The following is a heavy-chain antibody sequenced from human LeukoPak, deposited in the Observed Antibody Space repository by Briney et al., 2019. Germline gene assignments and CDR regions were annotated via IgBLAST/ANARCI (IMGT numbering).Heavy chain of an antibody. CDR3: ASLDRSRGFDP. CDR1: GYTFTSYG. J-gene: IGHJ5*02. CDR2: ISGYNGNT. D-gene: IGHD6-13*01. V-gene: IGHV1-18*01. Sequence: GASVKVSCKASGYTFTSYGISWVRQAPGQGLEWMGWISGYNGNTKYAQKVRGRVTMTTDTSTNTAYMELRSLRSDDTAVYYCASLDRSRGFDPWGQGTLVTVSS.